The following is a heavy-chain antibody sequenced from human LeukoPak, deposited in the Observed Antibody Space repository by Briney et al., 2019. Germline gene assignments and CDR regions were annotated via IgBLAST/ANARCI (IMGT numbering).Heavy chain of an antibody. D-gene: IGHD3-16*01. Sequence: GSLRLSCAASGFSFSSYSMNWVRQAPGKGLEWVSYISSGSGTTYSADSVKGRFTISRDNAKNSLYLQMSNLRAEDTAVYFCARGGGLDVWGQGATVTVSS. CDR1: GFSFSSYS. CDR2: ISSGSGTT. V-gene: IGHV3-48*04. J-gene: IGHJ6*02. CDR3: ARGGGLDV.